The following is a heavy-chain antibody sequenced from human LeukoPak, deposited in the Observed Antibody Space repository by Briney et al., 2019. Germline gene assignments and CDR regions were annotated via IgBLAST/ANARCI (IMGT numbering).Heavy chain of an antibody. J-gene: IGHJ5*02. D-gene: IGHD3-10*01. Sequence: SETLSLTCAVYGGSFSGYCWSWIRQPPGKGLEWIGSIYYSGSTYYNPSLKSRVTISVDTSKNQFSLKLSSVTAADTAVYYCARTNPGDWFDPWGQGTLVTVSS. CDR2: IYYSGST. CDR3: ARTNPGDWFDP. V-gene: IGHV4-34*01. CDR1: GGSFSGYC.